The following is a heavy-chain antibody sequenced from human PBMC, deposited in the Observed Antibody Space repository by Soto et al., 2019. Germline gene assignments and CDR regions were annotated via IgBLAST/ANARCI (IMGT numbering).Heavy chain of an antibody. CDR3: ARDHCSTTTCYTVWFDP. D-gene: IGHD2-2*02. V-gene: IGHV3-74*01. CDR2: INGDGSAT. Sequence: EVQLVESGGGLVQPGGSVRLSCAASGFTFISNWMHWVRQAPGKGLVWVSRINGDGSATNYADSVKGRFTISRDNAENTLYLQMNSLRAEDTAMYYCARDHCSTTTCYTVWFDPWGKGTLVTVSS. CDR1: GFTFISNW. J-gene: IGHJ5*02.